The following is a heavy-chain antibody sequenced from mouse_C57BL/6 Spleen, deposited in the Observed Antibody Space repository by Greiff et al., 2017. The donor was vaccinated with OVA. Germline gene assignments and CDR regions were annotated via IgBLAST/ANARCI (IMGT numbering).Heavy chain of an antibody. CDR3: ASCLDSSGYGFAY. D-gene: IGHD3-2*02. J-gene: IGHJ3*01. Sequence: EVQLQQSGPELVKPGASVKISCKASGYTFTDYYMNWVKQSHGKSLEWIGDINPNNGGTSYNQKFKGKATLTVDKSSSTAYMELRSLTSEDSAVYYCASCLDSSGYGFAYWGQGTLVTVSA. CDR1: GYTFTDYY. V-gene: IGHV1-26*01. CDR2: INPNNGGT.